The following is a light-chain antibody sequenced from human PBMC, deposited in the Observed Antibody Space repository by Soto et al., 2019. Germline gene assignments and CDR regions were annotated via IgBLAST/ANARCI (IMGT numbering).Light chain of an antibody. V-gene: IGKV3-20*01. CDR1: QIVSSTY. Sequence: EIVLTQSPGTLSLSPGERATLSCRASQIVSSTYLAWFQQKPGQAPRLLSYGASTRATGIPDRFSGSGSGTDSTLTISGLEPEDFALYYCQQYGVTPPNSFGGGTKVEV. J-gene: IGKJ4*01. CDR2: GAS. CDR3: QQYGVTPPNS.